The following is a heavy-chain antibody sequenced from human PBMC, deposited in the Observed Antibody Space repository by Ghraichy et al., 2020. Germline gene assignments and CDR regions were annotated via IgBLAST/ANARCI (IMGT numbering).Heavy chain of an antibody. CDR3: ARRIVVVGGGIDY. Sequence: SETLSLTCAVYGGSFSGYYWSWIRQPPGKGLEWIGEINHSGSTNYNPSLKSRVTISVDTSKNQFSLKLSSVTAADTAVYYCARRIVVVGGGIDYWGQGTLVTVSS. V-gene: IGHV4-34*01. J-gene: IGHJ4*02. CDR2: INHSGST. D-gene: IGHD2-21*01. CDR1: GGSFSGYY.